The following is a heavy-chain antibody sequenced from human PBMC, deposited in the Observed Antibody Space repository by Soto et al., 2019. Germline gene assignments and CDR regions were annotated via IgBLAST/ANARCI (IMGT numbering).Heavy chain of an antibody. CDR3: ARAGIGTTSNWFDP. J-gene: IGHJ5*02. CDR1: GYTLTSYG. CDR2: ISAYNGNT. Sequence: GASVRVSCKASGYTLTSYGIGGVRQANGQGLEWMGWISAYNGNTNYAQKLQGRVTMTTDASTSTAYMELRSLRSDDTAVYYCARAGIGTTSNWFDPWGQGTLVTVSS. D-gene: IGHD1-7*01. V-gene: IGHV1-18*01.